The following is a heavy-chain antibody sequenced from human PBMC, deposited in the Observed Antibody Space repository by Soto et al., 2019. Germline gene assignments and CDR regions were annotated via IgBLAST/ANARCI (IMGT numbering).Heavy chain of an antibody. Sequence: QVQLQESGPGLVKPSQTLSLTCTVSGGSISSGDYYWNWIRQPPGKGLEWIGYISNSGSTNYNPSLKSRVTLSVDTSKSQFSLKLSSVAAADTAVYYCASDRNYDYMDVWGKGTTVTVSS. CDR3: ASDRNYDYMDV. CDR1: GGSISSGDYY. CDR2: ISNSGST. J-gene: IGHJ6*03. V-gene: IGHV4-30-4*01.